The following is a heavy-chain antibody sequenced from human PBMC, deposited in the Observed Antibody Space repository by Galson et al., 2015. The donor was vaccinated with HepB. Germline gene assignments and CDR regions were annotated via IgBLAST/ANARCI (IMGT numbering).Heavy chain of an antibody. CDR2: VFYSGST. Sequence: ETLSLTCTVSGASTTDYYWSWVRQPPGKGLEWIGYVFYSGSTNYNPSLKSRVTISVDTPKNQFSLKLTSVTAADTAVYYCARLHPVSSGPDYWGQGTLVTVSS. D-gene: IGHD6-19*01. CDR3: ARLHPVSSGPDY. V-gene: IGHV4-59*08. J-gene: IGHJ4*02. CDR1: GASTTDYY.